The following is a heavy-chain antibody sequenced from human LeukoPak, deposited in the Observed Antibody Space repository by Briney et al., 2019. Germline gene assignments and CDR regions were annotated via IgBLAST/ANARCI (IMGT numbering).Heavy chain of an antibody. D-gene: IGHD3-10*01. J-gene: IGHJ4*02. CDR3: ARASLWFGELSFDY. CDR1: GFTFSCYW. CDR2: INSDGSST. V-gene: IGHV3-74*01. Sequence: GGSLRLSCAASGFTFSCYWMHWVRQAPGKGLVWVSRINSDGSSTSYADSVKGRFTISRDNAKNTLYLQMNSLRAEDTAVYYCARASLWFGELSFDYWGLGTLVTVSS.